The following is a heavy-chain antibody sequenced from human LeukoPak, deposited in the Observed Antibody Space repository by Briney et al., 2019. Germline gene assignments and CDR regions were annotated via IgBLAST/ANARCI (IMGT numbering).Heavy chain of an antibody. J-gene: IGHJ4*02. CDR1: GSTFSSYA. Sequence: GGSLRLSCAASGSTFSSYAMSWVRQAPGKGLEWVSAISGSGGSTYYADSVKGRLTISRDNSKNTLYLQMNSLRAEDTAVYYCAKDVVVVVAATRYDYWGQGTLVTVSS. CDR2: ISGSGGST. D-gene: IGHD2-15*01. CDR3: AKDVVVVVAATRYDY. V-gene: IGHV3-23*01.